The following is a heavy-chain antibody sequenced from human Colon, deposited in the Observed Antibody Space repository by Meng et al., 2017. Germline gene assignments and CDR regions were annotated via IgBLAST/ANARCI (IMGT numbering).Heavy chain of an antibody. CDR1: GFTFSSYW. Sequence: GESLKISCAASGFTFSSYWMHWVRQAPGKGLVWVSGINRDGSDTNYADSVQGRFTISRDNANNTLYLQMNSLRAEDTAVYYCAELTSSDFDIWVQGTVVTVSS. CDR2: INRDGSDT. CDR3: AELTSSDFDI. D-gene: IGHD3-22*01. J-gene: IGHJ3*02. V-gene: IGHV3-74*01.